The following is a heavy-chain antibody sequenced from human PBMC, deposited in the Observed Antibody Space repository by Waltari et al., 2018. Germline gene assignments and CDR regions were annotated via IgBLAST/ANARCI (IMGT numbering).Heavy chain of an antibody. CDR2: INPNSGDT. CDR3: ARDGSLDY. D-gene: IGHD3-16*02. CDR1: GYTFTGYF. Sequence: QVHLVQSGAEVKKPGASEKVSCKASGYTFTGYFMHWVRQAPGQGLEWMGWINPNSGDTRYAQKLQGRVIMTRDTSISTAYMEVSGLTSDDTAVYYCARDGSLDYWGQGTLVTVSS. V-gene: IGHV1-2*02. J-gene: IGHJ4*02.